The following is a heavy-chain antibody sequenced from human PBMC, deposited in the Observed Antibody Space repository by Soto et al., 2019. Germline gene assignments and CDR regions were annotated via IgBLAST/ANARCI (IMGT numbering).Heavy chain of an antibody. CDR3: ARDVINGYCSGGSCLGGYYGMDV. CDR1: VFTFSSYE. V-gene: IGHV3-48*03. CDR2: ISSSGSTI. D-gene: IGHD2-15*01. J-gene: IGHJ6*02. Sequence: GSLRLACAASVFTFSSYEMNWVREAPGKGLEWVSYISSSGSTIYYADSVKGRFTISRDNAKNSLYLQMNSLRAEDTAVYYCARDVINGYCSGGSCLGGYYGMDVWGQGTTVTVSS.